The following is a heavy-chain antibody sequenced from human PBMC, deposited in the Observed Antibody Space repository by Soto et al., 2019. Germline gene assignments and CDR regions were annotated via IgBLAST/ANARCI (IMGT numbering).Heavy chain of an antibody. CDR3: ARELGDIAARRWNYYGMDV. CDR2: IWYDGSNK. V-gene: IGHV3-33*01. Sequence: GGSLRLSCAASGFTFSSYGMHWVRQAPGKGLEWVAVIWYDGSNKYYADSVKGRFTISRDNSKNTLYLQMNSLRAEDTAVYYCARELGDIAARRWNYYGMDVWGQGTTVTVSS. J-gene: IGHJ6*02. CDR1: GFTFSSYG. D-gene: IGHD6-6*01.